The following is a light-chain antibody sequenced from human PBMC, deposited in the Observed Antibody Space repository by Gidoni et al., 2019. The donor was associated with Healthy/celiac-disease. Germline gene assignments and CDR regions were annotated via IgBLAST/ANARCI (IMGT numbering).Light chain of an antibody. CDR3: QQYYSTPPL. V-gene: IGKV4-1*01. CDR2: WAS. Sequence: IVIPQSPDSLAVSLGARATINCKSSQSVLYSSNNNNYLAWYQQKPGQPPKLLIYWASNRETGVPDRFSGSGSGTDFTLTISSLQAEDLAVYYCQQYYSTPPLFGQXTKLEIK. J-gene: IGKJ2*01. CDR1: QSVLYSSNNNNY.